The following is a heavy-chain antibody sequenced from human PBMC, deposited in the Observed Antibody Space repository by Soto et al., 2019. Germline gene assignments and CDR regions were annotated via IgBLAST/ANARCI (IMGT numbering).Heavy chain of an antibody. V-gene: IGHV4-59*01. D-gene: IGHD3-22*01. CDR2: IYYSGSI. CDR3: ARGSPNYYDSGAYWANWFDH. Sequence: SETLSLTCTASGASISGYYWSWIRQPPGKGLEWIGYIYYSGSINYNPSLKSRGTISVDTSKNQLSLKLSSVTAADTAVYYCARGSPNYYDSGAYWANWFDHWGQGTLVTVSS. CDR1: GASISGYY. J-gene: IGHJ5*02.